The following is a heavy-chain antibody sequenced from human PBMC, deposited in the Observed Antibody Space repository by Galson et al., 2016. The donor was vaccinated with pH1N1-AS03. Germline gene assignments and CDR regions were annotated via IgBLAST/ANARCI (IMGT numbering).Heavy chain of an antibody. D-gene: IGHD1-26*01. CDR2: IGVSGIRT. J-gene: IGHJ3*01. CDR3: ARETIRAGEFDL. CDR1: GFTFSKYA. V-gene: IGHV3-23*01. Sequence: SLRLSCAASGFTFSKYAMTWVRQAPRKGLEWVSVIGVSGIRTQYADSVKGRFTISRDSLQNTLDPQMNSLSAEDSAVYFCARETIRAGEFDLWGRGTVVTVSS.